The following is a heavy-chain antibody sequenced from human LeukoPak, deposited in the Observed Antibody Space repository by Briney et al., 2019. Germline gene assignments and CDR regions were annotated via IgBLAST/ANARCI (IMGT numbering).Heavy chain of an antibody. J-gene: IGHJ4*02. D-gene: IGHD6-13*01. CDR1: GFTFSSYW. CDR3: AKRGSVGTLGHFDY. Sequence: GGSLRLSCAASGFTFSSYWMHWVRQAPGKGLEWVSGISSNGASTYCVDSVKGRFTISRDNSKNTLFLQMNSLRAEDTAVYYCAKRGSVGTLGHFDYWGQGTLVTVSS. CDR2: ISSNGAST. V-gene: IGHV3-23*01.